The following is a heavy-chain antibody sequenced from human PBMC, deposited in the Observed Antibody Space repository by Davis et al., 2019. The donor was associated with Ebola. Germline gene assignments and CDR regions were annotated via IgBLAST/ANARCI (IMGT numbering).Heavy chain of an antibody. J-gene: IGHJ4*02. V-gene: IGHV4-39*01. D-gene: IGHD3-16*01. CDR1: GGSVSSGGYY. CDR2: IYYSGST. CDR3: ASFTFGRGGY. Sequence: SETLSLTCTVSGGSVSSGGYYWNWIRQPPGKGLEWIGSIYYSGSTYYNPSLKSRVTISVDTSRTQFSLKLSSVTAADTAVYYCASFTFGRGGYWGQGTLVNVSS.